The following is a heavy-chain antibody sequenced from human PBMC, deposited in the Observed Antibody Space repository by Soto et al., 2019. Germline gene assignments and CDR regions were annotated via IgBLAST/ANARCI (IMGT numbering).Heavy chain of an antibody. J-gene: IGHJ5*02. D-gene: IGHD7-27*01. V-gene: IGHV4-4*07. CDR2: FYTSGNT. CDR1: GGSVSSYY. CDR3: ASDSTGWFDP. Sequence: SETLSLTCTVSGGSVSSYYWSWIRQPAGKGLEWIGRFYTSGNTNYNPSLKSRVTMSLDTSKNQFSLKLSSVTAADTAVYFCASDSTGWFDPWGQGTLVTSPQ.